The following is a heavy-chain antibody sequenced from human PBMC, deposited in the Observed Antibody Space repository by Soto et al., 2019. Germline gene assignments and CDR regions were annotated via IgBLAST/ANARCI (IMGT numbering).Heavy chain of an antibody. V-gene: IGHV4-39*01. Sequence: QLQLQESGPGLVKPSETLSLTCTVSGGSISSSSYYWGWIRQHPGKGLEWIGSIYYSGSTYYNPSLKSRVTISVDTSKNQFSLKLSSVTAADTAVYYCATLWFGEGNYWGHGTLVTVSS. D-gene: IGHD3-10*01. J-gene: IGHJ4*01. CDR3: ATLWFGEGNY. CDR1: GGSISSSSYY. CDR2: IYYSGST.